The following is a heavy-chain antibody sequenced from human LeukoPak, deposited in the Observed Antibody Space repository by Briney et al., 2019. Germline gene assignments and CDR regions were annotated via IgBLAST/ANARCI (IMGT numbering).Heavy chain of an antibody. Sequence: SETLSLTCAVYGGSFSGYYWNWIRQPPGKGLEWIGEINHSGSTNYNPSLKSRVTISVDTSKNQFSLKLSSVTAADTAVYYCARPRRYYYDSSGQEFNYWGQGTLVTVSS. V-gene: IGHV4-34*01. J-gene: IGHJ4*02. CDR1: GGSFSGYY. CDR3: ARPRRYYYDSSGQEFNY. CDR2: INHSGST. D-gene: IGHD3-22*01.